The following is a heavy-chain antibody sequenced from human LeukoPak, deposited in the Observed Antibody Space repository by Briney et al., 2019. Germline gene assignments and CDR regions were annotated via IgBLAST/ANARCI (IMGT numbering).Heavy chain of an antibody. D-gene: IGHD6-13*01. CDR2: IYYGGST. J-gene: IGHJ5*02. Sequence: PSETLSLTCTVSGGSISSGGYYWSWIRQPPGKGLEWIGYIYYGGSTYYNPSLKSRVTISVDTSKNQFSLKLSSVTAADTAVYYCARGPGSSSWYPKSNWFDPWGQGTLVTVSS. V-gene: IGHV4-31*03. CDR1: GGSISSGGYY. CDR3: ARGPGSSSWYPKSNWFDP.